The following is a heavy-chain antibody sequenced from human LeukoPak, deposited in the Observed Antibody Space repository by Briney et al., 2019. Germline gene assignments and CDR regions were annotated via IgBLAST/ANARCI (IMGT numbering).Heavy chain of an antibody. V-gene: IGHV4-39*02. CDR1: DDSIITNSYY. CDR2: LHFSGTP. J-gene: IGHJ4*02. D-gene: IGHD2-2*01. Sequence: SETLTLACSVSDDSIITNSYYWAWIRQPPGKGLEWVGSLHFSGTPYYSPSLSSRVTVSRDTSKNHFSLNLKSVTATDTGVYFCTRGGDAHKLGNFWGPGILVTVSS. CDR3: TRGGDAHKLGNF.